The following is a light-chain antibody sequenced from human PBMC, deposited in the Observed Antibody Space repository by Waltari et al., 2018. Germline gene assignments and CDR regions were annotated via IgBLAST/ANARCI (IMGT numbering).Light chain of an antibody. Sequence: DIVMTQSPDSLAVSLGERATINCKSSQSVLYTTNNKNYLAWYQQKPGQPPKLLIYWASTRESGVPGRFSGSGSGTNFTLTISSLQAEDVAVYYCQQYHSPPQTFGGGTKVEIK. V-gene: IGKV4-1*01. CDR3: QQYHSPPQT. CDR2: WAS. J-gene: IGKJ4*01. CDR1: QSVLYTTNNKNY.